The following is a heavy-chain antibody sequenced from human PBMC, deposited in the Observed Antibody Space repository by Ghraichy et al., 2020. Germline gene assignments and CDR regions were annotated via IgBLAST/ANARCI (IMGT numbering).Heavy chain of an antibody. V-gene: IGHV4-59*01. D-gene: IGHD3-22*01. Sequence: GSLRLSCTVSGGSISSYYWRWIRQPPGKGLEWIGYIYYSGSTNYNSSLKSRVTISVDTSKNQFSLKLISVTAADTAVYYCARDVYDTSGSWPNWFDPWGQGILVTVSS. J-gene: IGHJ5*02. CDR3: ARDVYDTSGSWPNWFDP. CDR2: IYYSGST. CDR1: GGSISSYY.